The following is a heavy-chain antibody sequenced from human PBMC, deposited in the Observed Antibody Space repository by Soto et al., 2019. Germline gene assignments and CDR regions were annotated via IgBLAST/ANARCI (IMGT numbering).Heavy chain of an antibody. CDR3: ARGRGYCSSPSCYPRTFDY. CDR2: ISSSSSTI. D-gene: IGHD2-2*01. V-gene: IGHV3-48*01. Sequence: GGSLRLSCASSGFTFSSYSMNWVRQAPGKGLGWVSYISSSSSTIYYADSVKGRFTISRDNAKNSLYLQMNSLRAEDTAVYYCARGRGYCSSPSCYPRTFDYWGQGTLFTVSS. CDR1: GFTFSSYS. J-gene: IGHJ4*02.